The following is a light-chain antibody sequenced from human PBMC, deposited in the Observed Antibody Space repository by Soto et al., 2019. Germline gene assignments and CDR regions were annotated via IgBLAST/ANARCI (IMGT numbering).Light chain of an antibody. CDR3: QEYNSYSYT. Sequence: DIQMTQSPSTLSASVGDRVTITCRASQTISSWLAWYQQKPGKAPKLLIYKASTLESGVTSRFSGSGSGTEFTLTISSLQPDDFATYYCQEYNSYSYTCGQGTRVEIK. CDR1: QTISSW. J-gene: IGKJ2*01. CDR2: KAS. V-gene: IGKV1-5*03.